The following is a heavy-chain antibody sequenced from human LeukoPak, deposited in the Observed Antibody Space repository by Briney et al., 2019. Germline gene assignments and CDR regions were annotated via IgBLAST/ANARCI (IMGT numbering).Heavy chain of an antibody. Sequence: GGSLRLSCAASGFTFSSYSMNWVRQAPGKGLEWVSYISSSSSTIYYADSVKGRFTISRDNAKNSLYLQMNSLRAEDTAVYYCARTMITFGGVIIPTFDYWGQGTLVTVSS. CDR1: GFTFSSYS. J-gene: IGHJ4*02. CDR2: ISSSSSTI. D-gene: IGHD3-16*02. V-gene: IGHV3-48*01. CDR3: ARTMITFGGVIIPTFDY.